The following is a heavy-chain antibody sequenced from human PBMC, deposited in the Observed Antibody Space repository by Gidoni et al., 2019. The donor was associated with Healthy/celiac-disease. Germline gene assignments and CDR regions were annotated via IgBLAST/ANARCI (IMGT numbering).Heavy chain of an antibody. CDR1: GFTFSSYS. CDR3: ARDGYSSSAEGYYYYYYGMDV. D-gene: IGHD6-6*01. V-gene: IGHV3-21*01. J-gene: IGHJ6*02. CDR2: ISSSSSYI. Sequence: EVQLVESGGGLVKPGGSLRLSCAASGFTFSSYSMTWVRQAPGKGLGWVSSISSSSSYIYYADSVKGRFTISRDNAKNSLYLQMNSLRAEDTAVYYCARDGYSSSAEGYYYYYYGMDVWGQGTTVTVSS.